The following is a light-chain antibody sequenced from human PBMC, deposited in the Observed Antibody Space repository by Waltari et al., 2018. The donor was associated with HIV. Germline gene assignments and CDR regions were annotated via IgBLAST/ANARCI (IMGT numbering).Light chain of an antibody. CDR3: YSTDSSGNHRV. J-gene: IGLJ3*02. Sequence: SYELTQPPSVSVSPGQTARITCSGDALPKKYASWYQQKSGQAPVLVIYVDTKRPSGIPERVYGSSSGTMATLTISGAQVEDEADYYCYSTDSSGNHRVFGGGTKLTVL. CDR1: ALPKKY. CDR2: VDT. V-gene: IGLV3-10*01.